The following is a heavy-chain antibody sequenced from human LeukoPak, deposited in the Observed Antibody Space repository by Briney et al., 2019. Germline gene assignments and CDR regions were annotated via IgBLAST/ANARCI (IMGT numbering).Heavy chain of an antibody. Sequence: PGGSLRLSCAAAGFTFSSYSMNWVRQAPGRGLEWVSSISGDSIYIYYADSVRGRFTVSRDNAKNSLYLQMNSLRAEDTAIYYCAREYCGGDCYSPWGQGTMVIVSS. V-gene: IGHV3-21*01. CDR1: GFTFSSYS. J-gene: IGHJ3*01. D-gene: IGHD2-21*02. CDR3: AREYCGGDCYSP. CDR2: ISGDSIYI.